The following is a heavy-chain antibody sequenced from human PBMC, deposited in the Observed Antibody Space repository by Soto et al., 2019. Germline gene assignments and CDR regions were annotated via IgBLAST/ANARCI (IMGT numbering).Heavy chain of an antibody. D-gene: IGHD6-19*01. V-gene: IGHV3-23*01. Sequence: KGLEWVAAISSRGSSTYYADSVKGRFTISRDNSQNTLYLQMNSLRAEDTAIYYCANQTTPQYISVAVHSVSAFRVQGTSVPGSS. J-gene: IGHJ1*01. CDR3: ANQTTPQYISVAVHSVSAF. CDR2: ISSRGSST.